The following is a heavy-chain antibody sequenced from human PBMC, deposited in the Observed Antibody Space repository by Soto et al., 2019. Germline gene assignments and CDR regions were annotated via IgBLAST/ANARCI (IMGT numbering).Heavy chain of an antibody. D-gene: IGHD3-16*01. J-gene: IGHJ6*02. CDR1: GGSISSRGYY. CDR3: ASHDYAHYGMDV. CDR2: IYYSGST. V-gene: IGHV4-31*03. Sequence: SDTLSLTCTVSGGSISSRGYYWSWIRQHPGKGLEWIGYIYYSGSTYYNPSLKSRVTISVDTSKNQFSLKLSSVTAADTAVYYCASHDYAHYGMDVWGQGTTVT.